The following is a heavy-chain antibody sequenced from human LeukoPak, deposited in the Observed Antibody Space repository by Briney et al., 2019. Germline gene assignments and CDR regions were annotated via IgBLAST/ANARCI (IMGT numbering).Heavy chain of an antibody. V-gene: IGHV4-59*08. Sequence: SETLSLTCTVSGGSISSYYWSWIRQPPGKGLEWIGYIYYSGSTNYNPSLKSRVTISVDTSKNQFSLKLSSVTAADTAVYYCARFSIAAADDAFDIWGQGTMVTVSS. J-gene: IGHJ3*02. CDR1: GGSISSYY. D-gene: IGHD6-13*01. CDR3: ARFSIAAADDAFDI. CDR2: IYYSGST.